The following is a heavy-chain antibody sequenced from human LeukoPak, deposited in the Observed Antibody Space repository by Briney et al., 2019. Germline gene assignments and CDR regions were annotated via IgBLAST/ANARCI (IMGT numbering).Heavy chain of an antibody. V-gene: IGHV4-4*02. Sequence: SGTLSLTCAVSGGSISSSNWWSWVRQPPGKGLEWIGEIYHSGSTNYNPSLKSRVTISVDKSKNQFSLKLSSVTAADTAVYYCAGAITMVRGVSGYYYMDVWGKGTTVTVSS. CDR3: AGAITMVRGVSGYYYMDV. D-gene: IGHD3-10*01. CDR1: GGSISSSNW. CDR2: IYHSGST. J-gene: IGHJ6*03.